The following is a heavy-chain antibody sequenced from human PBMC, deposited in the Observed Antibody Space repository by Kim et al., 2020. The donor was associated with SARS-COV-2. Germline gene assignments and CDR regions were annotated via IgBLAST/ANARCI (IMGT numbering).Heavy chain of an antibody. J-gene: IGHJ6*02. CDR1: GGSFSGYY. CDR2: INHSGST. Sequence: SETLSLTCAVYGGSFSGYYWSWIRQPPGKGLEWIGEINHSGSTNYNPSLKSRVTISVDTSKNQFSLKLSSVTAADTAVYYCARGSMVRGVIIPRPGYYGMDVWGQGTTVTVSS. CDR3: ARGSMVRGVIIPRPGYYGMDV. D-gene: IGHD3-10*01. V-gene: IGHV4-34*01.